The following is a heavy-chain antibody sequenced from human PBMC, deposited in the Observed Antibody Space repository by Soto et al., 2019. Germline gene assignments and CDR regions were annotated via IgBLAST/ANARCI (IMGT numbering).Heavy chain of an antibody. V-gene: IGHV4-59*01. J-gene: IGHJ6*02. Sequence: PSETLSLTCTVNGSSISSYYCSWIRQPPGKGLEWIGYIYYSGSTNYNPSLKSRVTISVDTSKNQFSLKLSSVTAADTAVYYCARDPSYYGMDVWGQGTTVT. CDR3: ARDPSYYGMDV. CDR2: IYYSGST. CDR1: GSSISSYY.